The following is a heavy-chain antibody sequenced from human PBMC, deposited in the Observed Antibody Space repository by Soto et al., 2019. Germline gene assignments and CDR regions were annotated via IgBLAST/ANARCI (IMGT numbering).Heavy chain of an antibody. CDR2: IIPIFGTA. CDR1: GGTFSSYA. CDR3: ARRGDSSGPWGGYYYYGMDV. V-gene: IGHV1-69*01. Sequence: QVQLVQSGAEVKKPGSSVKVSCKASGGTFSSYAISWVRQAPGQGLEWMGGIIPIFGTANYAQKFQGRVTITADESTSTAYMELSSLRSEDTAVYYCARRGDSSGPWGGYYYYGMDVWGQGTTVTVSS. J-gene: IGHJ6*02. D-gene: IGHD3-22*01.